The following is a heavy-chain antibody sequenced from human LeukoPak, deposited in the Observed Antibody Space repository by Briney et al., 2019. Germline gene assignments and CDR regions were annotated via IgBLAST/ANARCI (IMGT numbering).Heavy chain of an antibody. CDR1: GFTFSSYG. CDR3: AKPLCTNGVCPDIDY. D-gene: IGHD2-8*01. Sequence: AGGSLRLSCAASGFTFSSYGMPWVRQAPGKGLEWVAVISYDGSNKYYADSVKGRFTISRDNSKNTLYLQMNSLRAEDTAVYYCAKPLCTNGVCPDIDYWGQGTLVTVSS. CDR2: ISYDGSNK. V-gene: IGHV3-30*18. J-gene: IGHJ4*02.